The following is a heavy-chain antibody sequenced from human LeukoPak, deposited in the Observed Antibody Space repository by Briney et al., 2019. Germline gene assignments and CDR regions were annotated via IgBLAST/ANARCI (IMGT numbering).Heavy chain of an antibody. J-gene: IGHJ3*02. V-gene: IGHV3-7*01. CDR1: GFTFSSYW. Sequence: GGSLRLSCAASGFTFSSYWMSWVRQAPGKGLEWVANIKQDGSEKYYVDSVKGRFTISRDNAKNSLYLQMNSLRAEDTAVFYCARGYSVLHHDAFDIWGQGTMVTVSS. D-gene: IGHD3-10*01. CDR3: ARGYSVLHHDAFDI. CDR2: IKQDGSEK.